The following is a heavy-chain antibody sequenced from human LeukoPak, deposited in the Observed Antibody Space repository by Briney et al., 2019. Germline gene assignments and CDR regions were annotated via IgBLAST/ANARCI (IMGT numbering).Heavy chain of an antibody. Sequence: AGSRRLSCAAPGFTFTDYYMNWIRQAPGKRLEWISYISSRGTYTKYADSMKGRFIISRVNAKNSVYLEMNSLRAEDTAVYYCARDGVSRAPDHWGQGTLVTVSS. CDR2: ISSRGTYT. J-gene: IGHJ4*02. V-gene: IGHV3-11*05. CDR3: ARDGVSRAPDH. CDR1: GFTFTDYY. D-gene: IGHD2-8*01.